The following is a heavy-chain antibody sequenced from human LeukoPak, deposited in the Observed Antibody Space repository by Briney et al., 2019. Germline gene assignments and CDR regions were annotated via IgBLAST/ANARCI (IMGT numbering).Heavy chain of an antibody. CDR2: NYPYDSDT. Sequence: GEALKISCKGSGYSFTSYWIAWGRQMPGKGLEWMGINYPYDSDTIYSPSFQGQVTISPDKSKNTAYLKWRTLKAADTARYYCAIRGGLNDAFDIWGQGAMVTVCS. CDR1: GYSFTSYW. D-gene: IGHD3-16*01. V-gene: IGHV5-51*01. J-gene: IGHJ3*02. CDR3: AIRGGLNDAFDI.